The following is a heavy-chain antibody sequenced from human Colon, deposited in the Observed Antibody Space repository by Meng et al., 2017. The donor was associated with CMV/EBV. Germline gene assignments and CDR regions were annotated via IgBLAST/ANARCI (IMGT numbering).Heavy chain of an antibody. CDR2: ISSDSSYI. Sequence: ESLKISCSASGFTFNSYSMNWVRQTPGKGLEWVSSISSDSSYIFYADSVRGRFTISRDNAKNSLYLQMSSLGAGDTAVYYCARYLRAASTSCIDYWGQGTLVTVSS. CDR1: GFTFNSYS. CDR3: ARYLRAASTSCIDY. V-gene: IGHV3-21*01. D-gene: IGHD2-2*01. J-gene: IGHJ4*02.